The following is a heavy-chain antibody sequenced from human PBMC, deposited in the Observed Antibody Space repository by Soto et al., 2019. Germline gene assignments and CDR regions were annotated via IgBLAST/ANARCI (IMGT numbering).Heavy chain of an antibody. CDR1: GGSISSSSSY. Sequence: LQLQESGPGLAKPSETLSLTCSVSGGSISSSSSYWGWIRQSPGKGLEWIGNIYYIGTTYYNPSLKSRVTISVDTSKNQFSLKLSSVTAADTAVYYCAREFIAVAGFDAFDIWGQGTMVTVSA. D-gene: IGHD6-19*01. J-gene: IGHJ3*02. CDR3: AREFIAVAGFDAFDI. V-gene: IGHV4-39*01. CDR2: IYYIGTT.